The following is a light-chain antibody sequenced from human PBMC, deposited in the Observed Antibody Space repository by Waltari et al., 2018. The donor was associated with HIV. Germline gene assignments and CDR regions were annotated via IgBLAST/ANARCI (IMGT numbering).Light chain of an antibody. V-gene: IGKV1-39*01. Sequence: IQMTQSPSSLSASVGDRVTITCRASQSISSYLNWYQQKPGKAPKLLIYAASSLQSGVPSRFSGSGSGTEFTLTISSLQPEDFATYYCQQSYSTPDTFGQGTKLEIK. CDR1: QSISSY. J-gene: IGKJ2*01. CDR3: QQSYSTPDT. CDR2: AAS.